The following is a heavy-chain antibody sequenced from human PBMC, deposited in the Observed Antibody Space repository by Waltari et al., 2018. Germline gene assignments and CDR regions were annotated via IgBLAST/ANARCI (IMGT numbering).Heavy chain of an antibody. CDR2: IKQDGSEE. CDR3: ASQDYYYDNSDYPGIDY. D-gene: IGHD3-22*01. Sequence: EVQLVESGGGLVQPGGSLRLSCAASGFTFSNYWMSWVRQAPGKGLEWVANIKQDGSEEYYVDSVRGRFTISRDNAKNSLYLQMNSLRAEDTAVYYCASQDYYYDNSDYPGIDYWGQGTLVTVSS. V-gene: IGHV3-7*01. J-gene: IGHJ4*02. CDR1: GFTFSNYW.